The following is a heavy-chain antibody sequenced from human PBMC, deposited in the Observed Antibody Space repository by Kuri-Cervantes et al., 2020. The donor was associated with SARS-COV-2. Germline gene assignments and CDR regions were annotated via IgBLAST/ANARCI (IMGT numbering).Heavy chain of an antibody. Sequence: SVKVSCKASGGTFSSYSVNWVRQAPGQGLEWMGRIIPTFDTTTYAQKFQGRVIFTADESSSTAYMEVNSLTSEDTAVYYCARGGLAVAGRVWFDPWGQGTLVTVSS. D-gene: IGHD6-19*01. J-gene: IGHJ5*02. CDR2: IIPTFDTT. CDR1: GGTFSSYS. CDR3: ARGGLAVAGRVWFDP. V-gene: IGHV1-69*13.